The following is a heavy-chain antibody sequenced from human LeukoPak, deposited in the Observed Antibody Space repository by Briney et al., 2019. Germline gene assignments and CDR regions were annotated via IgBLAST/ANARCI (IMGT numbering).Heavy chain of an antibody. D-gene: IGHD5-18*01. V-gene: IGHV4-31*03. J-gene: IGHJ4*02. CDR3: ARAGYSYGFRKPVDY. CDR1: GGSISSGGYY. Sequence: EASETLSLTCTVSGGSISSGGYYWSWIRQHPGKGLEWIGYIYYSGSTYYNPSLKSRVTISVDTSKNQFSLKLSSVTAADTAVYYCARAGYSYGFRKPVDYWGQGTLVTVSS. CDR2: IYYSGST.